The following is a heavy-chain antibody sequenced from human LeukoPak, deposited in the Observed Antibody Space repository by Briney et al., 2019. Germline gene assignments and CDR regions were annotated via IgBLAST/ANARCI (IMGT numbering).Heavy chain of an antibody. V-gene: IGHV1-69*06. D-gene: IGHD6-13*01. CDR3: ARLEYSGSWYEIDY. J-gene: IGHJ4*02. CDR1: AGTFSSYA. Sequence: VQVTCYAAAGTFSSYALSGVRQPPAQGREWMGGIIPICGTANYDQKFLGGVTITADKYTSTAYMEPSTLRSEDTPVYHCARLEYSGSWYEIDYWGGGPLVPVSS. CDR2: IIPICGTA.